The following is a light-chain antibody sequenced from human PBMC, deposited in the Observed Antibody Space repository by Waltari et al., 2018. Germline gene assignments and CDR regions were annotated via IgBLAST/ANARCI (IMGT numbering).Light chain of an antibody. CDR1: SGHSDYA. J-gene: IGLJ3*02. CDR2: VNSDGSY. CDR3: QTGGFGIWV. Sequence: QLMLTQSPSASASLGASVKLTCTLNSGHSDYAIAWHQQQPEKGPRYLMKVNSDGSYIKGDWSPDRFSGSSSGAERYLTISSLQSEDEADYYCQTGGFGIWVFGGGTKLTVL. V-gene: IGLV4-69*01.